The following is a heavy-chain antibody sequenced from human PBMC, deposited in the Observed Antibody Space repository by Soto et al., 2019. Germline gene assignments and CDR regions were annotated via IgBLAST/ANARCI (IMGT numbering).Heavy chain of an antibody. V-gene: IGHV3-23*01. CDR3: AKDKLPSSGPPYYFDY. J-gene: IGHJ4*02. D-gene: IGHD6-19*01. CDR2: ISGSGGST. Sequence: GGSLRLSCAASGFTFSSYAMSWVRQAPGKGLEWVSAISGSGGSTYYADSVKGRFTISRDNSKNTLYLQMNSLRAEDTAVYYCAKDKLPSSGPPYYFDYWGQGTLVTVSS. CDR1: GFTFSSYA.